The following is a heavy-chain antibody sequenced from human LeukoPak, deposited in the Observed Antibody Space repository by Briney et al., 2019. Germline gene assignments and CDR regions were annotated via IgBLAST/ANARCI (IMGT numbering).Heavy chain of an antibody. J-gene: IGHJ4*02. CDR3: ARWRGSYSSLFEY. CDR1: GGSISSYY. D-gene: IGHD3-10*01. Sequence: SETLSLTCAVSGGSISSYYWSWIRQPPGKGLEWVGYIYYSGSTNYNPSLKSRCTISVDTSQNQFSLKLSSVTAADTDVYYCARWRGSYSSLFEYWPQGPLLTVPS. CDR2: IYYSGST. V-gene: IGHV4-59*08.